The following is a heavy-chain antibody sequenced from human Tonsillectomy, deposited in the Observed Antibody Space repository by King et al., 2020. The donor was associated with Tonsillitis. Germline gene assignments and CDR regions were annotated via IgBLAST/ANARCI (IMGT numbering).Heavy chain of an antibody. CDR1: GGSFSGYY. CDR3: ARWGSCWYYFDY. V-gene: IGHV4-34*01. Sequence: VQLQQWGAGLLKPSETLSLTCAVYGGSFSGYYWSWIRQPPGKGLEWIGEINHSGSTNYNPSLKSRVTISVDTSKNQFSLKLSSVTAADTAVYYCARWGSCWYYFDYWGQGTLVTVSS. D-gene: IGHD3-16*01. J-gene: IGHJ4*02. CDR2: INHSGST.